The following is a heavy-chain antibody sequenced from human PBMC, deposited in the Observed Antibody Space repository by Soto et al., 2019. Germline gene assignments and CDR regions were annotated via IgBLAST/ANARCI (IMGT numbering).Heavy chain of an antibody. Sequence: QVQLVQSGAEVKKPGDSVKVSCKASGYTFTSYGISWVRQAPGQGLEWMGWISAYNGNTNYAQKLQGRVTMTTDTSTSTAYMELRSLRSDDSAVYSCAREWVVPAARDPYYYYGMDVWGQGTTVTVSS. V-gene: IGHV1-18*01. J-gene: IGHJ6*02. CDR3: AREWVVPAARDPYYYYGMDV. CDR1: GYTFTSYG. CDR2: ISAYNGNT. D-gene: IGHD2-2*01.